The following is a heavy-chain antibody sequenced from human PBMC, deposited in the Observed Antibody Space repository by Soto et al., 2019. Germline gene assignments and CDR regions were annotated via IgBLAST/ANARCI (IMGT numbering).Heavy chain of an antibody. D-gene: IGHD2-15*01. CDR1: EFTFSGSA. Sequence: EVQLVESGGGLVQPGGSLKLSCAASEFTFSGSAIHWVRQASGKGLEWVARIRSKANNYATAYAASVEGRFTISRDDSQNTEYLQMNSLKPEHTAVYYCSRLKSDVVVTTSLDFWGQGILVTVSS. CDR2: IRSKANNYAT. J-gene: IGHJ4*02. V-gene: IGHV3-73*02. CDR3: SRLKSDVVVTTSLDF.